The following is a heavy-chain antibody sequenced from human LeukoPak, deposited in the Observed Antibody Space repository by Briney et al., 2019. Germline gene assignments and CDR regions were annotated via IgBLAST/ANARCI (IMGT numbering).Heavy chain of an antibody. V-gene: IGHV3-23*01. J-gene: IGHJ4*02. D-gene: IGHD5-24*01. Sequence: GGSLRLSCAASGFTFSSYAMSWVRQAPGKGLEGVSPISGSGGSTYYADSVKGRFTITRDNAKKSVYLQMNSLRAEDTAIYYCAKDGDGDSEHPYDDWGQGTQVTVSS. CDR2: ISGSGGST. CDR3: AKDGDGDSEHPYDD. CDR1: GFTFSSYA.